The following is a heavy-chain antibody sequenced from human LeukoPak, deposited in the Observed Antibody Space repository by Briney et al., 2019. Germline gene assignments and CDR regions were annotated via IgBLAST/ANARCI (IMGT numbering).Heavy chain of an antibody. Sequence: SETLSLTCAVSGGSISSGGYSWSWIRRPPGKGLEWIGYIYHSGSTYYNPSLKSRVTISVDRSKNQFPLKLSSVTAADTAVYYCARAVIPAANFDYWGQGTLVTVSS. CDR1: GGSISSGGYS. D-gene: IGHD3-22*01. J-gene: IGHJ4*02. V-gene: IGHV4-30-2*01. CDR2: IYHSGST. CDR3: ARAVIPAANFDY.